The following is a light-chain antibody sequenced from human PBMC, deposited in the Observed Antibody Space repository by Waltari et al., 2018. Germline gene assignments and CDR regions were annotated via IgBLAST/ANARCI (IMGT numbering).Light chain of an antibody. CDR3: ATWDDRLTGVV. Sequence: QSVLTQPPSASGTPGQRVTISCSGSNSNIGSNTVNWYQQLPGTAPRLLIYSNDHRPSGVPDRFSGSKSGTSASLAISGLQSEDVADYYCATWDDRLTGVVFGGGTKVTVL. V-gene: IGLV1-44*01. CDR2: SND. CDR1: NSNIGSNT. J-gene: IGLJ2*01.